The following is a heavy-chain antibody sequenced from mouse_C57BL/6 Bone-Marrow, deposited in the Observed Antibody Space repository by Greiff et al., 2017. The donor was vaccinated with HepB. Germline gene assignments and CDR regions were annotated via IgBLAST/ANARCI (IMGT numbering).Heavy chain of an antibody. D-gene: IGHD1-1*01. Sequence: DVKLVESGGGLVKPGGSLKLSCAASGFTFSSYTMSWVRQTPEKRLEWVATISGGGGNTYYPDSVKGRFTISRDNAKNTLYLQMSSLRSEDTALYYCARQHYYYGSSYWYFDVWGTGTTVTVSS. V-gene: IGHV5-9*01. CDR3: ARQHYYYGSSYWYFDV. J-gene: IGHJ1*03. CDR2: ISGGGGNT. CDR1: GFTFSSYT.